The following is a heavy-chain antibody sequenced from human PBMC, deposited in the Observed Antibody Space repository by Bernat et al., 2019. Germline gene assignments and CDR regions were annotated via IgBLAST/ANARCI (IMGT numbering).Heavy chain of an antibody. D-gene: IGHD6-19*01. Sequence: EVQLLESGGGLEQPGGSLRLSCAASGFIFSSYAMSWVRQAPGKGLEWVSAISGSGGSTYYAASVKGRCTISRDNSKNTLYLQMNSLRAEDTAVYYCARSNQWLVRWFDPWGQGTLVTVSS. CDR2: ISGSGGST. CDR1: GFIFSSYA. CDR3: ARSNQWLVRWFDP. V-gene: IGHV3-23*01. J-gene: IGHJ5*02.